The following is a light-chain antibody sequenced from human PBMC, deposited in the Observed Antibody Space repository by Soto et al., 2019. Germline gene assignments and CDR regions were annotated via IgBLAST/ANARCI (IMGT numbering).Light chain of an antibody. CDR2: VAS. J-gene: IGKJ4*01. CDR1: QSVSSN. V-gene: IGKV3-15*01. CDR3: QQYNVWPLT. Sequence: EIAMTQSPATLSVSPGETATLSCRASQSVSSNLAWYQQKPAQTPKLLIYVASTSATGIPARFSGSGSAKEFTLTISRLQAEYFAVYYCQQYNVWPLTFGGGTKVEFK.